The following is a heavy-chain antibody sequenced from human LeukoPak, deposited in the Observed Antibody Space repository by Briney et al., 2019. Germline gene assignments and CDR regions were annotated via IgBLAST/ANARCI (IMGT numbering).Heavy chain of an antibody. CDR2: IYPGDSDT. CDR1: GYSFTSYW. CDR3: ARRGYYGSGSYSHNWLDP. J-gene: IGHJ5*02. D-gene: IGHD3-10*01. V-gene: IGHV5-51*01. Sequence: GESLKISCKGSGYSFTSYWIGWVRQMPGKGLEWMGIIYPGDSDTRYSPSFQGQVTISADKSISTAYLQWSSLKASDTAMYYCARRGYYGSGSYSHNWLDPWGQGTLVTVSS.